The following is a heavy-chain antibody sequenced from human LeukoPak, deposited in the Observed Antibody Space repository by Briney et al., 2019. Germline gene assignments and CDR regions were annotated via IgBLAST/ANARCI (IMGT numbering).Heavy chain of an antibody. V-gene: IGHV3-21*01. D-gene: IGHD6-6*01. CDR2: ISSSSSYI. CDR1: GFTFSSYS. J-gene: IGHJ4*02. Sequence: GGSLRLSCAASGFTFSSYSMNWVRPASGKGLEWDSSISSSSSYIYYADSVKGRFTISRDNAKNSLYLQMNSLRVEDTAVYYCARGVWSSSTPTDYWGQGTLVTVSS. CDR3: ARGVWSSSTPTDY.